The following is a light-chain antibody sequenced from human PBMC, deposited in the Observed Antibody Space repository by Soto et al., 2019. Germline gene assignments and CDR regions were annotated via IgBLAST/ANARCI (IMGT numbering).Light chain of an antibody. CDR2: EVD. J-gene: IGLJ1*01. Sequence: QSVLTQPPSASGSPGQSVTISCTGTSSDVGGYNYVSWYQQHPGKAPKLMIYEVDKRPSGVPDRFSGSKSGNTASLTVSGLQAEDGADYYCSSYGGSNNYVFGTGTKVTVL. CDR1: SSDVGGYNY. CDR3: SSYGGSNNYV. V-gene: IGLV2-8*01.